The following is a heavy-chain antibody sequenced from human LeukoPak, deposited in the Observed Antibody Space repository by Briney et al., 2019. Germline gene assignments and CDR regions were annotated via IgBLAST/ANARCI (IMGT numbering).Heavy chain of an antibody. J-gene: IGHJ4*02. Sequence: ASVKVSCKASGYTFTGYYMHWVRQAPGQGLEWKGWINPNSGGTNYAQKFQGRVTMTRDTSISTAYMELSRLRSDDTAVYYCIRGVVVPAATLGYWGQGTLVTVSS. V-gene: IGHV1-2*02. CDR1: GYTFTGYY. CDR2: INPNSGGT. D-gene: IGHD2-2*01. CDR3: IRGVVVPAATLGY.